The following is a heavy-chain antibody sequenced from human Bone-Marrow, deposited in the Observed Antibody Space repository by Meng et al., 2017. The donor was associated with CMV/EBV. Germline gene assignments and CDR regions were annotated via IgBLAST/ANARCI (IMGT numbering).Heavy chain of an antibody. D-gene: IGHD2-2*01. V-gene: IGHV1-18*01. Sequence: ASVKVSCKASGYTFTSYGISWVRQAPRQGLEWMGWISAYNGNTNYAQKLQGRVTMTTDTSTSTAYMELRSLRSDDTAVYYCARLPGYCSSTSCYRYYYYYGMDVWGQGTTVTVSS. CDR3: ARLPGYCSSTSCYRYYYYYGMDV. CDR2: ISAYNGNT. J-gene: IGHJ6*02. CDR1: GYTFTSYG.